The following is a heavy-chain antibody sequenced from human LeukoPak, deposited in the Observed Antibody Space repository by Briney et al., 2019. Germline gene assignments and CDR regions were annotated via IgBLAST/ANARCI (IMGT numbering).Heavy chain of an antibody. J-gene: IGHJ4*02. CDR3: ARGAAYFDY. CDR2: IYYSGST. Sequence: PSETLSLTCTVSGGSISSYYWSWIRQPPGKGLEWIGYIYYSGSTNYNPSLRSRVTISVDTSKNQFSLKLSSVTAADTAVYYCARGAAYFDYWGQGTLVTVSS. CDR1: GGSISSYY. D-gene: IGHD2-15*01. V-gene: IGHV4-59*01.